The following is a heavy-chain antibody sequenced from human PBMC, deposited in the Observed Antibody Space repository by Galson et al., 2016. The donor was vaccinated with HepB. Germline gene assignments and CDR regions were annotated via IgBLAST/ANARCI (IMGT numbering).Heavy chain of an antibody. J-gene: IGHJ4*02. Sequence: SLRLSCAASGFALSSHTMNWVRQAPGKGLEWLSDISNSGRTIHYADSVEGRFAISRDNARNSLHLQMQSLRDEDTEMYYCAGGGVRGFDKWGQGTLVTVSS. CDR2: ISNSGRTI. CDR3: AGGGVRGFDK. D-gene: IGHD3-10*01. CDR1: GFALSSHT. V-gene: IGHV3-48*02.